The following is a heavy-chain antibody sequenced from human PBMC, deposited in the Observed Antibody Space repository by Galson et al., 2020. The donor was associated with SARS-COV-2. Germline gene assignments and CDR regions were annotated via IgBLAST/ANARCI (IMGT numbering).Heavy chain of an antibody. CDR2: IGASGRTT. CDR1: GFNFDNYA. Sequence: TGGSLRLSCVASGFNFDNYAMSWVRQAPGGGLAWVSTIGASGRTTYYSDSVKGRFTISRDNSRNTLYLQMNSLRDDDTAIYYCTKGLRDVLGQYCVMDVWGQGTTVTVSS. D-gene: IGHD2-8*01. CDR3: TKGLRDVLGQYCVMDV. J-gene: IGHJ6*02. V-gene: IGHV3-23*01.